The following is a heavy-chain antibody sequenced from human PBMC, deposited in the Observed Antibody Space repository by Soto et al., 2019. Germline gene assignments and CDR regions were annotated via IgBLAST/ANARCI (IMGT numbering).Heavy chain of an antibody. CDR1: GYSFTNYG. CDR2: ISAYNGNT. J-gene: IGHJ6*03. CDR3: ARDRGVAPPVAGNTHYYYYMDV. D-gene: IGHD6-19*01. Sequence: QDQLVQSGVEVKKPGASVKVSCKASGYSFTNYGITWVRQAPGQGFEWMGWISAYNGNTNYAQKFQGRVTMTTDAARRAAYLELRRLRSDDTAVYYCARDRGVAPPVAGNTHYYYYMDVWGKGTTVTVSS. V-gene: IGHV1-18*01.